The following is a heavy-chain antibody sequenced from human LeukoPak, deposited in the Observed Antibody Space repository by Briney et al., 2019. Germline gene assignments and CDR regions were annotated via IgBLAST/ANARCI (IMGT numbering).Heavy chain of an antibody. J-gene: IGHJ4*02. CDR3: ARPVSSGYYEYYFDY. V-gene: IGHV4-61*01. CDR2: IYHSGST. Sequence: SETLSLTFTVSGASLISYNFYWSWIRQPPGKGLEWIGYIYHSGSTNYNPSLKSRVTMSVDTSMNQFSLNLNSVTAADTAVYYCARPVSSGYYEYYFDYWGQGTLVTVSS. D-gene: IGHD3-22*01. CDR1: GASLISYNFY.